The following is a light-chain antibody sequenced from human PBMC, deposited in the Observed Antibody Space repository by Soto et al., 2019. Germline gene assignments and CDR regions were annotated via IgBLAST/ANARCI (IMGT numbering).Light chain of an antibody. Sequence: EIVLTQSPSALSLSPGERVTLSCRASQSVSTSLACYQQTPGQTPRLLIYDVSNRATGIPARFSGSGSGTDFTLTITSLEPEDFAIHFCHQRYNWPRVTSAQGTRL. J-gene: IGKJ5*01. CDR2: DVS. CDR1: QSVSTS. CDR3: HQRYNWPRVT. V-gene: IGKV3-11*01.